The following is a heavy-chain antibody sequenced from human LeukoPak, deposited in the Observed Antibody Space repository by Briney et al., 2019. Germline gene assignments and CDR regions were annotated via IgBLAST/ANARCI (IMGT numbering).Heavy chain of an antibody. CDR2: IYTSGST. J-gene: IGHJ4*02. Sequence: SETLSLTSTVSGGSISSGSYYWSWIRQPAGKGLEWIGRIYTSGSTNYNPSLKSRVTISVDTSKNQFSLKLSSVTAADTAVYYCARETYYYDSSGYSWGQGTLVTVSS. V-gene: IGHV4-61*02. D-gene: IGHD3-22*01. CDR1: GGSISSGSYY. CDR3: ARETYYYDSSGYS.